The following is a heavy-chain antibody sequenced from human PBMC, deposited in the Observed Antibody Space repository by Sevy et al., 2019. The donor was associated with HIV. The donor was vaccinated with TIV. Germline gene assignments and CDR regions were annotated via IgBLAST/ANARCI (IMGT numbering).Heavy chain of an antibody. J-gene: IGHJ3*02. Sequence: GGSLRLSCAVSGFTFSNYWMSWVRQAPGKGLEWVANINEDRSEKYYVGSVKGRFTISRDNARNSLYLEMNNLRTEDTAVYYCASSVNSGWTGAFDIWGQGTMVTVSS. CDR3: ASSVNSGWTGAFDI. V-gene: IGHV3-7*01. D-gene: IGHD6-19*01. CDR1: GFTFSNYW. CDR2: INEDRSEK.